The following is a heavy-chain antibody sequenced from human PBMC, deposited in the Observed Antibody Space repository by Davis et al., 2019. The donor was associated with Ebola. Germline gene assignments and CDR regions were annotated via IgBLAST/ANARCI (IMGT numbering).Heavy chain of an antibody. CDR2: ISSSSSYI. J-gene: IGHJ6*02. Sequence: PGGSLRLSCAASGFTFSSYSMSWVRQAPGKGLEWVSSISSSSSYIYYADSVKGRFTISRDNAKNSLYLQMNSLRAEDTAVYYCARDGKSITIFGVVINEDYYYYGMDVWGQGTTVTVSS. D-gene: IGHD3-3*01. CDR1: GFTFSSYS. V-gene: IGHV3-21*01. CDR3: ARDGKSITIFGVVINEDYYYYGMDV.